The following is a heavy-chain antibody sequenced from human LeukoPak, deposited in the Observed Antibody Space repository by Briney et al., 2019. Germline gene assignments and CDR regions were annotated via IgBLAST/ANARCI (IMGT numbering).Heavy chain of an antibody. CDR1: GYSFTSYW. V-gene: IGHV5-51*01. CDR3: ARLKVGPLPFDY. CDR2: IYPGDSDT. D-gene: IGHD1-26*01. J-gene: IGHJ4*02. Sequence: GESLKISCMGSGYSFTSYWIGWVRQMPGKSLEWMVIIYPGDSDTRYSPSFQGQVTISADKSITTAYLQWSSLNASDTAMYCCARLKVGPLPFDYCGQGTLVTVSS.